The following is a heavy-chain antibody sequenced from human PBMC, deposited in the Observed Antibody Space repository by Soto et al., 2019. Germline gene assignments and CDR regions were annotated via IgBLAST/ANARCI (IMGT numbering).Heavy chain of an antibody. CDR3: ARGPPLGY. Sequence: PSETLSLTCAFSGCSISSGGSSWSWIRQPPGKGLEWIGYIYHSGSTYYNPSLKSRVTISVDRSKNQFSLKLSSVTAADTAVYYCARGPPLGYWGQGTLVTVSS. CDR2: IYHSGST. J-gene: IGHJ4*02. V-gene: IGHV4-30-2*01. CDR1: GCSISSGGSS.